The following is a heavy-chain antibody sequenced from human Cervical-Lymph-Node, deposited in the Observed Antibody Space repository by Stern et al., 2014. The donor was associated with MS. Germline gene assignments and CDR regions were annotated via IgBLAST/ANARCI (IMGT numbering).Heavy chain of an antibody. Sequence: VQLMQSGGGSVQPGGSLRLSCAASGFPFSTYWIHWARQAPGKGLVWVSRICPDGSTTTDADSVRGRFTISRDIAKNMVYLQMSILRAEDTAVYYCAAAADCGGSRCYPDDYNGMDIWGQGATVTVSS. D-gene: IGHD2-21*01. J-gene: IGHJ6*02. CDR1: GFPFSTYW. CDR2: ICPDGSTT. V-gene: IGHV3-74*02. CDR3: AAAADCGGSRCYPDDYNGMDI.